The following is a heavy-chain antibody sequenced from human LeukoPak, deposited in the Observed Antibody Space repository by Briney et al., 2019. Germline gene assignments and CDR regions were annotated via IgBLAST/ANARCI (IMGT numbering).Heavy chain of an antibody. CDR2: IRSKANSYAT. Sequence: PGGSLRLSCAASGFTFSGSAMHWVRQASGKGLEWVGRIRSKANSYATAYAASVKGRFTISRDDSKNTAYLQMNSLKTEATAVYYCTRDLSSSWANFDYWGQGTLVTVSS. D-gene: IGHD6-13*01. V-gene: IGHV3-73*01. CDR3: TRDLSSSWANFDY. J-gene: IGHJ4*02. CDR1: GFTFSGSA.